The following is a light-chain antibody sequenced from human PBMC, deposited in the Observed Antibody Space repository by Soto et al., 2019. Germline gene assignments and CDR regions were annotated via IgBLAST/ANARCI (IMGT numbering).Light chain of an antibody. V-gene: IGKV3D-7*01. J-gene: IGKJ1*01. CDR3: QQDYNLPRT. CDR2: GAS. CDR1: QSVSSSY. Sequence: PGERVTLSCRASQSVSSSYLTWYQQKPGQAPRLLIYGASTRATSIPARFSGSGYGTDFTLTISSLQPEDFAVYYCQQDYNLPRTFGQGTKVEIK.